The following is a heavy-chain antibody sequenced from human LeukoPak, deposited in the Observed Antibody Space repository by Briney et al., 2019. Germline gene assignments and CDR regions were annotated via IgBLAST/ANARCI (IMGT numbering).Heavy chain of an antibody. CDR3: TRDPSSPIAAAGGYYYGMDV. Sequence: PGGSLRLSCTASGFTFGDYAMSWVRQAPGKGLEWVGVIRSKAYGGTTEYAASVKGRFTISRDDSKSIAYLQMNSLKTEDTAVYYCTRDPSSPIAAAGGYYYGMDVWGQGTTVTVSS. V-gene: IGHV3-49*04. CDR2: IRSKAYGGTT. D-gene: IGHD6-13*01. J-gene: IGHJ6*02. CDR1: GFTFGDYA.